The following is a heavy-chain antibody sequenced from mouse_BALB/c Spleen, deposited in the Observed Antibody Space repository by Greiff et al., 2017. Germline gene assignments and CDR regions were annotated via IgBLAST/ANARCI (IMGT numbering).Heavy chain of an antibody. Sequence: EVQLVESGGGLVKPGGSLKLSCAASGFAFSSYDMSWARQTPEKRLEWVAYISSGGGSTYYPDTVKGRFTISRDNAKNTLYLQMSSLKSEDTAMYYCARQNYDYDWYFDVWGAGTTVTVSS. CDR1: GFAFSSYD. CDR3: ARQNYDYDWYFDV. J-gene: IGHJ1*01. D-gene: IGHD2-4*01. V-gene: IGHV5-12-1*01. CDR2: ISSGGGST.